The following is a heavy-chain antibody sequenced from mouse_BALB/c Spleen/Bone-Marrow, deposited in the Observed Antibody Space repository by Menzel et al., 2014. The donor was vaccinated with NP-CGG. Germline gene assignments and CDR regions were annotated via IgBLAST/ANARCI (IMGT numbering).Heavy chain of an antibody. Sequence: EVQGVESGPELVKPGASVKMSCKASGYRFTSYVMHWVKQKPGQGLEWIGYINPYNDGTKYNEKFKGEATLTSDKSSSTAYLELSSLTSADSAVYYCGRGVYYDYDEGAMDCWGQGTSVTVSS. D-gene: IGHD2-4*01. J-gene: IGHJ4*01. CDR2: INPYNDGT. V-gene: IGHV1-14*01. CDR3: GRGVYYDYDEGAMDC. CDR1: GYRFTSYV.